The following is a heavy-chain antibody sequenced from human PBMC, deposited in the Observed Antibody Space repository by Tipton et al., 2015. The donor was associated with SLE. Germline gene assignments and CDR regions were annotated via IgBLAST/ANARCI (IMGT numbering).Heavy chain of an antibody. CDR1: GGSISSGYY. CDR2: INHSGST. J-gene: IGHJ5*02. D-gene: IGHD4-23*01. Sequence: LRLSCTVSGGSISSGYYWGWIRQPPGKGLEWIGEINHSGSTNYNPSLKSRVTISADTSKNQFSLKLSSVTAADTAVYYCARGLGIYGGNSNWFDPWGQGTLVTVSS. CDR3: ARGLGIYGGNSNWFDP. V-gene: IGHV4-34*01.